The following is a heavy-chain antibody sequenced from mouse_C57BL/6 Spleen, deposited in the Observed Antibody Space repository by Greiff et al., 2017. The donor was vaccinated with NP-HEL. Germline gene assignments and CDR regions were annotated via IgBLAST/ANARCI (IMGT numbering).Heavy chain of an antibody. CDR3: ARDLGAWFAY. J-gene: IGHJ3*01. V-gene: IGHV5-4*01. Sequence: EVKLQESGGGLVKPGGSLKLSCAASGFTFSSYAMSWVRQTPEKRLEWVATISDGGSYTYYPDNVKGRFTISRDNAKNNLYLQMSHLKSEDTAVYYCARDLGAWFAYWGQGTLVTVSA. CDR2: ISDGGSYT. CDR1: GFTFSSYA. D-gene: IGHD4-1*01.